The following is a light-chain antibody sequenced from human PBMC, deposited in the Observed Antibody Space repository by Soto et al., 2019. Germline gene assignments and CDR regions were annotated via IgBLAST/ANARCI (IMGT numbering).Light chain of an antibody. V-gene: IGKV3-20*01. Sequence: EIVLTQSPATLSLSPGERATLSCRASQSVSSNNLAWYQHKRGQAPRLLMYGASSRATGIPDRFTGSGSGTDFTLTITRLEAEDFAVYYCQQYGASPRTFGQGTTV. CDR2: GAS. CDR3: QQYGASPRT. CDR1: QSVSSNN. J-gene: IGKJ1*01.